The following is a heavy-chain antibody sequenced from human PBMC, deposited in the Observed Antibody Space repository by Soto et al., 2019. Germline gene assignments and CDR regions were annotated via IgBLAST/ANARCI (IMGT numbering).Heavy chain of an antibody. D-gene: IGHD3-10*01. Sequence: PGESLKISCAASGFSFSNYAMHWVRQVPGKGPEWMAVISYDGSNIHYADSVKGRFTISRDNSKNTLDLQMNSLRAEDTAVYYCARSSPRITSSYYYDYWGQGTLVTVSS. CDR1: GFSFSNYA. CDR2: ISYDGSNI. V-gene: IGHV3-30-3*01. J-gene: IGHJ4*02. CDR3: ARSSPRITSSYYYDY.